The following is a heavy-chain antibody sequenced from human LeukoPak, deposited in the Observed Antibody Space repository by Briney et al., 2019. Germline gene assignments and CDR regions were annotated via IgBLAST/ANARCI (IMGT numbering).Heavy chain of an antibody. V-gene: IGHV1-69*13. CDR3: ANRGYCSSTSCYVHAFDI. Sequence: SVNVSCKPSVGTFSSYAISWVRQAPGPEREGMGGIILIFGTANYAQKFQGRVTITADESTSTAYMELSSLRSEDTAVYYCANRGYCSSTSCYVHAFDIWGQGTMVTVSS. CDR2: IILIFGTA. CDR1: VGTFSSYA. J-gene: IGHJ3*02. D-gene: IGHD2-2*01.